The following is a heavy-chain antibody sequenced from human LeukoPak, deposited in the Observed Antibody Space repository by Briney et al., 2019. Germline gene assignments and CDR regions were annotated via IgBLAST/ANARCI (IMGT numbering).Heavy chain of an antibody. Sequence: GGSLRLSCAASGFTFDDYAMHWVRQAPGKGLEWVSSIDGDGTLKYYADSLKGRFTISRDNANNSVYLQMNTLTADDSGLYFCARDYSSGWFGKGAYWGQGTRVLVSS. D-gene: IGHD6-19*01. CDR3: ARDYSSGWFGKGAY. V-gene: IGHV3-20*04. CDR2: IDGDGTLK. J-gene: IGHJ4*02. CDR1: GFTFDDYA.